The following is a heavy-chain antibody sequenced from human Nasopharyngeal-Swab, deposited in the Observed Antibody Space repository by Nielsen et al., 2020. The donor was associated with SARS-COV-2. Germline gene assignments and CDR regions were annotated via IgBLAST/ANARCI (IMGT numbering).Heavy chain of an antibody. J-gene: IGHJ4*02. Sequence: SENLSLTCTVSGGSISSSSYYWGWIRQPPGKGLEWIGSIYYSGSTYYNPSLKSRVTISVDTSKNQFSLKLSSVTAADTAVYYCARTPSAYYYGSGPYYFDYWGQGTLVTVSS. D-gene: IGHD3-10*01. CDR2: IYYSGST. CDR1: GGSISSSSYY. V-gene: IGHV4-39*01. CDR3: ARTPSAYYYGSGPYYFDY.